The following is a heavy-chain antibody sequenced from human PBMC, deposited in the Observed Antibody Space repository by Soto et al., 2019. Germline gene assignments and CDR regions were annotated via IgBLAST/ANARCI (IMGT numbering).Heavy chain of an antibody. V-gene: IGHV3-23*01. Sequence: GGSLRLSCAASGFTFSSYAMSWVRQAPGKGLEWVSAISGSGGSTYYADSVKGRFTISRDNSKNTLYLQMNSLRAEDTAVYYCAKVPTAMVLYYYYGMDVWGQGTTVTVSS. J-gene: IGHJ6*02. CDR1: GFTFSSYA. CDR2: ISGSGGST. D-gene: IGHD5-18*01. CDR3: AKVPTAMVLYYYYGMDV.